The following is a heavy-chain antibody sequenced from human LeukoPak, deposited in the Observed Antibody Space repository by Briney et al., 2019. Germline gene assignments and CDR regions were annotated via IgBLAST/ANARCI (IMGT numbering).Heavy chain of an antibody. CDR3: AKDPLQYCSGGSCHFGAFDI. CDR1: GFTFSGYP. V-gene: IGHV3-30-3*02. Sequence: PGGSLRLSCAASGFTFSGYPIHWVRQAPGKGLEWVAVISYDGSNKYYADSVKGRFTISRDNSKNSLYLQMNSLRAEDTALYYCAKDPLQYCSGGSCHFGAFDIWGQGTMVTVSS. D-gene: IGHD2-15*01. CDR2: ISYDGSNK. J-gene: IGHJ3*02.